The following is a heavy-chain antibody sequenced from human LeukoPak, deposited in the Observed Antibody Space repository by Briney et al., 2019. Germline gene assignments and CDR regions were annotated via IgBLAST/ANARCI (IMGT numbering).Heavy chain of an antibody. CDR1: GFTFSSYA. V-gene: IGHV3-23*01. J-gene: IGHJ4*02. Sequence: GGSLRLSCAASGFTFSSYAMSWVRQAPGKGLEWVSAISGSGGSTYYADSVKGRFTISRDNSKNTLYLQMNSLRAEDTAVYYCAKYCSGASCYAGVDYWGLGTLVTVSS. CDR3: AKYCSGASCYAGVDY. CDR2: ISGSGGST. D-gene: IGHD2-15*01.